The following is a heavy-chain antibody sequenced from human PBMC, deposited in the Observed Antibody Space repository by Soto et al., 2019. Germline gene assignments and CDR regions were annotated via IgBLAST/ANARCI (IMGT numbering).Heavy chain of an antibody. V-gene: IGHV4-34*01. CDR1: GGSLSGYY. J-gene: IGHJ4*02. D-gene: IGHD4-4*01. Sequence: PSETLSLTCAVYGGSLSGYYWTWIRQPPGKGLEWIGETNHSGSTNYNASLKSRVTMSVDMSRDQVSLELRSVTAADTAVYYCARSKFRSITTLNFWGQGTLVTVSS. CDR2: TNHSGST. CDR3: ARSKFRSITTLNF.